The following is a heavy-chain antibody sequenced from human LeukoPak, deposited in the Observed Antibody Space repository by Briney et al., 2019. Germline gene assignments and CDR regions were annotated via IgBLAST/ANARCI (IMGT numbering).Heavy chain of an antibody. CDR1: GGSISSYY. CDR2: IYYSGST. V-gene: IGHV4-59*01. Sequence: SETLSLTCTVSGGSISSYYWSWIRQPPGKGLEWIGYIYYSGSTNYNPSLKSRVTISVDTSKNQFSLKLSSLTAADTAVYYCARGDVVVPAAMHYYYGMDVWGQGTTVTVSS. J-gene: IGHJ6*02. D-gene: IGHD2-2*01. CDR3: ARGDVVVPAAMHYYYGMDV.